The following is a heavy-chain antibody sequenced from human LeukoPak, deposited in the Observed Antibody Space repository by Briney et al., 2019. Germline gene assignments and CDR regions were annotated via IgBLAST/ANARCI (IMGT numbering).Heavy chain of an antibody. D-gene: IGHD7-27*01. CDR3: AIQPWGSGNNWYFDL. J-gene: IGHJ2*01. CDR2: ISPNSGGT. Sequence: ASVKVSCKASGYTFIAYYLHWVRQAPGQGLEWMGWISPNSGGTDYAQKFKGRVTMTRDTSISTTYVELSSLTSDDTAVYYCAIQPWGSGNNWYFDLWGRGTLVTVSS. CDR1: GYTFIAYY. V-gene: IGHV1-2*02.